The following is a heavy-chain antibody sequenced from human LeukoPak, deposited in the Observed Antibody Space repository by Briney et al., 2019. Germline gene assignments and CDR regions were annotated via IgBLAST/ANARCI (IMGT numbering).Heavy chain of an antibody. CDR3: AREGREGYGMDV. CDR2: IKQGGSEK. D-gene: IGHD1-26*01. V-gene: IGHV3-7*01. J-gene: IGHJ6*02. CDR1: GFTSANYW. Sequence: GSXXXSXVASGFTSANYWISWVRQAPGKGLEWVANIKQGGSEKNYVGSVKGRFSISRDDAKNSMSLQMNSLRDEDTAVYYCAREGREGYGMDVWGQGTTVTVSS.